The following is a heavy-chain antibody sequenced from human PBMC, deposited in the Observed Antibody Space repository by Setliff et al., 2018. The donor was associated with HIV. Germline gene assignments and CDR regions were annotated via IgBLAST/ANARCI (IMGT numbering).Heavy chain of an antibody. CDR3: ARLAGQRTIAAADYFFDF. D-gene: IGHD6-13*01. CDR1: GGSISSYY. Sequence: SETLSLTCAVSGGSISSYYWGWIRQPPGKGLEWVGAIYHSGSSYYSPSLKSRVTLFLDTSKNQFSLTLNSLTAADTAVYYCARLAGQRTIAAADYFFDFWGQGALVTVSS. CDR2: IYHSGSS. J-gene: IGHJ4*02. V-gene: IGHV4-38-2*01.